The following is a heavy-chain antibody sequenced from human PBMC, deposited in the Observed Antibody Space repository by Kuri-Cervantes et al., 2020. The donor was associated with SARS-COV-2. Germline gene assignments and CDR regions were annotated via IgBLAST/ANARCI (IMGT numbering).Heavy chain of an antibody. Sequence: GSLRLSCTVSGGSISSSSYYWGWIRQPPGKGLEWIGSIYYSGSTYYNPSLKSRVTISVDTSKNQFSLKLSSVTAADTAVYYCARVVYSSYPGGLRVWGKGTTVTVSS. CDR2: IYYSGST. D-gene: IGHD6-6*01. V-gene: IGHV4-39*01. CDR3: ARVVYSSYPGGLRV. CDR1: GGSISSSSYY. J-gene: IGHJ6*04.